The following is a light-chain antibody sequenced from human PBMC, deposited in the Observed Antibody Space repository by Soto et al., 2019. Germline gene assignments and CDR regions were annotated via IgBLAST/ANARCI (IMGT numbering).Light chain of an antibody. V-gene: IGLV1-40*01. Sequence: QSVLTQPPSVSGAPGQRVTISCTGSNSNIGENFDVHWYQQFPGTAPKLLIYGNNNRPSGVPDRFSASKSGTSASLAITGLQAEDEADYYCQSYDSGLSGSVFGGGTQLTVL. CDR1: NSNIGENFD. CDR2: GNN. CDR3: QSYDSGLSGSV. J-gene: IGLJ3*02.